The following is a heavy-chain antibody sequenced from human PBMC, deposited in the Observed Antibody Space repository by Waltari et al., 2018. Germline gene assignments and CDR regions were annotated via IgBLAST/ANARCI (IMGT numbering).Heavy chain of an antibody. Sequence: QVQLQESGPGLVKPSETLSLTCTVSGGSISSHYWSWIRQPPGKGLEWIGYIDYSGSTNYNPSLKSRVTISVDTAKNQFSLKLSSVTAADTAVYYCARTVTATMRFGQLDYWGQGTLVTVSS. V-gene: IGHV4-59*11. J-gene: IGHJ4*02. CDR2: IDYSGST. CDR1: GGSISSHY. D-gene: IGHD2-2*01. CDR3: ARTVTATMRFGQLDY.